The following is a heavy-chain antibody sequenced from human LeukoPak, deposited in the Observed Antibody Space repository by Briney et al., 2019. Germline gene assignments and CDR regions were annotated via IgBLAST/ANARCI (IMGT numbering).Heavy chain of an antibody. D-gene: IGHD2-2*01. CDR3: ARSRYCSSTSCYSFDY. Sequence: GASVKVSCKASGYTLTGHYMHWVRQAPGPGLEWRGWINPNSGGTNYAQKFQGRVTMTRDTSISTAYVELSRLRSDDTAVYYCARSRYCSSTSCYSFDYWGQGTLVTVSS. CDR1: GYTLTGHY. V-gene: IGHV1-2*02. J-gene: IGHJ4*02. CDR2: INPNSGGT.